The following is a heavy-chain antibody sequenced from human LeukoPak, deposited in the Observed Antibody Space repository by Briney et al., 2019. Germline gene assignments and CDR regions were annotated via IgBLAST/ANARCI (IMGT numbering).Heavy chain of an antibody. CDR2: IYYTGST. CDR3: AALYGDYGVIDY. CDR1: GGSISSGGYY. Sequence: SETLSLTCTVSGGSISSGGYYWTWLRQHPGKGLEWIGYIYYTGSTYYNPSLKSRLSISVDTSKNQFSLKLSSVTAVDTAVYYCAALYGDYGVIDYWGQGTLVTVSS. J-gene: IGHJ4*02. D-gene: IGHD4-17*01. V-gene: IGHV4-31*03.